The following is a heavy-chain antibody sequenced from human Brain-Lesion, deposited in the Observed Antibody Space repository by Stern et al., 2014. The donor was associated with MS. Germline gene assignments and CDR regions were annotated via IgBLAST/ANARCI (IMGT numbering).Heavy chain of an antibody. V-gene: IGHV3-7*01. CDR3: AREGYCDY. Sequence: EVQLVESGGGLVQPGGSLRLSCAASGFIFSNSWMSWVLQAPGKGLEWVANTKYDGSEKNYVDSVKGRFTISRDNAKNTLYLQMNSLRAEDTAMYYCAREGYCDYWGQGTLVTVSS. CDR2: TKYDGSEK. J-gene: IGHJ4*02. D-gene: IGHD2-15*01. CDR1: GFIFSNSW.